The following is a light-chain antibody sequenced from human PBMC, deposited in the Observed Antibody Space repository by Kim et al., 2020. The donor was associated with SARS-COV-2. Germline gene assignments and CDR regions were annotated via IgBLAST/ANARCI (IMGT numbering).Light chain of an antibody. CDR2: NTR. V-gene: IGLV7-43*01. CDR3: LLFCGGTHWV. CDR1: TGAVTSGYY. Sequence: GGTVTLPCASSTGAVTSGYYPNWFQQKPGQTPRALIYNTRNKHSWTPARFSGSLLGGKAALTLSGVQPEDEAEYYCLLFCGGTHWVFGGGTQLTVL. J-gene: IGLJ3*02.